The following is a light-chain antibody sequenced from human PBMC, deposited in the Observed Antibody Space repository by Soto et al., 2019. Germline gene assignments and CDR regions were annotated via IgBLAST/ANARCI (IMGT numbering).Light chain of an antibody. J-gene: IGLJ1*01. CDR2: DVS. CDR1: SSDVGTYNY. Sequence: QSALTQPRSVSGPPGQSVTISCAGTSSDVGTYNYVSWYQQHPGKAPKLVISDVSRRPSGVPDRFSGSKSGNTASLTISGLQAEDEADYYCCSYAGSYINYVFGTGTKVTVL. CDR3: CSYAGSYINYV. V-gene: IGLV2-11*01.